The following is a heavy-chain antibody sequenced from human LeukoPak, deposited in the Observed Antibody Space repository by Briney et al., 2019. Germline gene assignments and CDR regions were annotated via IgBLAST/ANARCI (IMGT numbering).Heavy chain of an antibody. CDR2: INHSGST. V-gene: IGHV4-34*01. CDR3: ARWRRAARPLNSLRYPFGI. CDR1: GGSFSGYY. D-gene: IGHD6-6*01. Sequence: SETLSLTCAVYGGSFSGYYWSWIRQPPGKGLEWIGEINHSGSTNYNPSLKSRVTISVDTSKNQFSLKLSSVTAADTAVYYCARWRRAARPLNSLRYPFGIWGQGTMVTASS. J-gene: IGHJ3*02.